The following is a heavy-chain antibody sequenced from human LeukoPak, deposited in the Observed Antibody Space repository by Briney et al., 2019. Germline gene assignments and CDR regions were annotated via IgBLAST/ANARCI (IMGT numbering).Heavy chain of an antibody. CDR3: ATDRVVPASIGGIWFDP. CDR1: GYTLTELS. D-gene: IGHD2-2*01. CDR2: FDPEDGET. Sequence: ASVKVSCKVSGYTLTELSMHWVRQAPGEGLEWMGGFDPEDGETIYAQKFQGRVTMTEDTSTDTAFMELSSLRSEDTAVYYCATDRVVPASIGGIWFDPWGQGTLVTVSS. V-gene: IGHV1-24*01. J-gene: IGHJ5*02.